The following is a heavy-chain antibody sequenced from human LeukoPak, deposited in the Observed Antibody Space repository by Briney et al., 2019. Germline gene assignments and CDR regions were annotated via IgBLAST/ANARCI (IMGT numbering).Heavy chain of an antibody. CDR2: IWYDGSDK. J-gene: IGHJ6*03. CDR3: AKDKDYGYYMDV. CDR1: GYTFSSYG. Sequence: GGSLRLSCAASGYTFSSYGMHWVRQAPGKGLEWVAVIWYDGSDKYYADSVKGRFTISRDNSKNTLYLQMNSLRAEDTAVYYCAKDKDYGYYMDVWGKGTTVTVSS. D-gene: IGHD3-16*01. V-gene: IGHV3-33*06.